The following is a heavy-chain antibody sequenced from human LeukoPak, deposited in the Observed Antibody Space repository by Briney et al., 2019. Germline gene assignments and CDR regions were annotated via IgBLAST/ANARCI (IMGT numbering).Heavy chain of an antibody. J-gene: IGHJ4*02. CDR2: FSGSGGNT. Sequence: GGSLRLSCAASGFTFSNYAMSWVRQAPGKGLEWVSVFSGSGGNTYYADSVKGRFTISRDDSKNTAYLQMNSLKTEDTAVYYCTRFGVAAGGRDYWGQGTLVTVSS. D-gene: IGHD6-13*01. CDR3: TRFGVAAGGRDY. V-gene: IGHV3-23*01. CDR1: GFTFSNYA.